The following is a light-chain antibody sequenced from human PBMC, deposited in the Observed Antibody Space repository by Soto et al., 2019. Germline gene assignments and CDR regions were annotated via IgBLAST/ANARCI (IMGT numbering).Light chain of an antibody. CDR1: SGSIASNY. Sequence: LTQPHSVSESPGKTVTISCTRSSGSIASNYVQWYQQRPGSAPTTVLYEDNQRPSGVPDRFSGSIDSSSNSASLTISGLKTEDEADYYCQSYDSSNPYVVFGGGTKVTVL. V-gene: IGLV6-57*04. CDR3: QSYDSSNPYVV. CDR2: EDN. J-gene: IGLJ2*01.